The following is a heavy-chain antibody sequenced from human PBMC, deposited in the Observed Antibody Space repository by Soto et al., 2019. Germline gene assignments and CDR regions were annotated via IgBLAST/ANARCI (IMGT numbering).Heavy chain of an antibody. J-gene: IGHJ6*02. V-gene: IGHV3-30-3*01. CDR3: ARAYYGSPTRAIRPYYYGMDV. CDR1: GFTFSSYA. D-gene: IGHD3-10*01. Sequence: GGFLRRYCETAGFTFSSYAMHWVRQAPGKGLEWVAVISYDGSNKYYADSVKGRFTISRDNSKNTLYLQMNSLRAEDTAVYYCARAYYGSPTRAIRPYYYGMDVWGQGTTVPVSS. CDR2: ISYDGSNK.